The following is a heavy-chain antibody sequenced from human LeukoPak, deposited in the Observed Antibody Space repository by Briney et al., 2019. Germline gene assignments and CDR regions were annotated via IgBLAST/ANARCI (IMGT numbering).Heavy chain of an antibody. CDR1: GFTFSSYS. CDR3: ARDMAVDTAMVR. Sequence: GGSLRLSCAASGFTFSSYSMNWVRQAPGKGLEWVSSMSSSSGYIYYADSVKGRFTISRDNAKNSLYLQMNSLRAEDTAVYYCARDMAVDTAMVRGGQGTLVTVSS. D-gene: IGHD5-18*01. CDR2: MSSSSGYI. V-gene: IGHV3-21*01. J-gene: IGHJ4*02.